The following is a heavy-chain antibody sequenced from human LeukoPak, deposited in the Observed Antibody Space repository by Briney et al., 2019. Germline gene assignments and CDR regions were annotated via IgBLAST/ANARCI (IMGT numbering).Heavy chain of an antibody. V-gene: IGHV4-4*02. CDR1: GFTFSSYSM. Sequence: PGGSLRLSCAASGFTFSSYSMNWVRQPPGKGLEWIGEIYHSGSTNYNPSLKSRVTISVDKSKNQFSLKLSSVTAADTAVYYCARVPYGDYVEAFDYWGQGTLVTVSS. D-gene: IGHD4-17*01. CDR2: IYHSGST. J-gene: IGHJ4*02. CDR3: ARVPYGDYVEAFDY.